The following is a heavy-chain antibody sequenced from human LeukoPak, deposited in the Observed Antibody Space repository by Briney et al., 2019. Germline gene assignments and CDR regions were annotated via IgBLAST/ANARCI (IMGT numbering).Heavy chain of an antibody. CDR3: AKDNGGWSYFDY. CDR2: ISNDGSNK. V-gene: IGHV3-30*18. CDR1: GFSFSTYG. J-gene: IGHJ4*02. D-gene: IGHD6-19*01. Sequence: PGGSLRLSCAASGFSFSTYGMHWVRQAPGKGLEWVGGISNDGSNKDYADSVKGRFTISRDHSKNTLYLRMNSLRAEDTAVYYCAKDNGGWSYFDYWGQGTLVTVSS.